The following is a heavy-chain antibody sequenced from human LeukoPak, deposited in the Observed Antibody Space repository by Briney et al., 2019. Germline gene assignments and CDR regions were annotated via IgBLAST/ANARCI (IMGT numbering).Heavy chain of an antibody. V-gene: IGHV1-18*01. CDR1: GYTFTSYG. CDR3: ARDPPNFMVRGVISNYFDY. Sequence: GASVKVSCKASGYTFTSYGISWVPQAPGQGLEWMGWISAYNGNTNYAQKLQGRVTMTTDTSTSTAYMELRSLRSDDTAVYYCARDPPNFMVRGVISNYFDYWGQGTLVTVSS. D-gene: IGHD3-10*01. CDR2: ISAYNGNT. J-gene: IGHJ4*02.